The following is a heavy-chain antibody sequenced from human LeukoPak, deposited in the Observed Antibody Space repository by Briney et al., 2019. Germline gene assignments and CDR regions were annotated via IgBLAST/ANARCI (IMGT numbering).Heavy chain of an antibody. CDR2: INAGNGKT. D-gene: IGHD4-17*01. J-gene: IGHJ4*02. Sequence: ASVKVSCKASGYIYTDYAIQWVRQAPGQGLEWMGWINAGNGKTKYSQRFQGRVTITRDTSASTAYMELSGLRSDDTAVYYCARARWTSTVTTYYLDFWGQGTLVTVSS. V-gene: IGHV1-3*01. CDR1: GYIYTDYA. CDR3: ARARWTSTVTTYYLDF.